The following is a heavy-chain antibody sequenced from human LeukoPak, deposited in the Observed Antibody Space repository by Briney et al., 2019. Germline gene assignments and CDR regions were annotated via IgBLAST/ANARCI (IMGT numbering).Heavy chain of an antibody. V-gene: IGHV3-48*02. CDR2: ISSSSTTI. CDR1: GFTFSSYS. D-gene: IGHD3-22*01. J-gene: IGHJ4*02. Sequence: PGGSLRFSCAASGFTFSSYSMNWDRQAPGKGLEWVSYISSSSTTIYYADSVKGRFTISRDNAKNSLYLQMNSQRDEDTAVYYCARTSDDLTLDYYDSSGYYGYWGQGTLVTVSS. CDR3: ARTSDDLTLDYYDSSGYYGY.